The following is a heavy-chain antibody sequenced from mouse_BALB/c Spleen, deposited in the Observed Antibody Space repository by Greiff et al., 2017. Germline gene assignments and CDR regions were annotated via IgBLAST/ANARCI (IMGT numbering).Heavy chain of an antibody. CDR2: INPYNDGT. V-gene: IGHV1-14*01. CDR3: ARERTYYDSDY. Sequence: VHVKQSGPELVKPGASVKMSCKASGYTFTSYVMHWVKQKPGQGLEWIGYINPYNDGTKYNEKFKGKATLTSDKSSSTAYMELSSLTSEDSAVYYCARERTYYDSDYWGQGTTLTVSS. CDR1: GYTFTSYV. D-gene: IGHD1-1*01. J-gene: IGHJ2*01.